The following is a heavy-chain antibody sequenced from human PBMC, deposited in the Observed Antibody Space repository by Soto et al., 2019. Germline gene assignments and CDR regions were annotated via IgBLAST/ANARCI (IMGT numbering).Heavy chain of an antibody. CDR2: IYYSGST. J-gene: IGHJ4*02. CDR1: GGSMSSGDYS. CDR3: ARGGGFLGY. Sequence: SETLSLTCAVSGGSMSSGDYSWNWIRQPPGKGLEWIGSIYYSGSTYYNPSLKSRVTISVDTSKNQFSLKLSSVTAADTAVYYCARGGGFLGYWGQGTLVTVSS. D-gene: IGHD3-16*01. V-gene: IGHV4-30-2*03.